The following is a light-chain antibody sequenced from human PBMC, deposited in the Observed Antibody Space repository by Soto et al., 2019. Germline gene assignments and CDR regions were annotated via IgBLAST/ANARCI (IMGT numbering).Light chain of an antibody. Sequence: QAALAQPASVSGSPGQSITISCTGTDSDVGAYDSVSWYQQHPHKAPQLIIYKGTQRPSGVSTRFSGSTPGNAASLTISALPADDEADYFCCSSAPESTYVFGTGTKVTVL. CDR1: DSDVGAYDS. CDR3: CSSAPESTYV. J-gene: IGLJ1*01. V-gene: IGLV2-23*01. CDR2: KGT.